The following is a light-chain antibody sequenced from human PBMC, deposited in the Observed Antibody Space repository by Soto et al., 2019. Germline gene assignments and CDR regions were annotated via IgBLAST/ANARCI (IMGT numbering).Light chain of an antibody. CDR2: VNS. CDR3: QSYDSSLSEV. V-gene: IGLV1-40*01. CDR1: SSNIGAGYD. Sequence: HSVLTQPPSVSGAPGQGVTISCTGASSNIGAGYDVHWYQQLPGTAPKLLIYVNSNRPSGVPDRFSGSKSGTSASLAITGLQAEDEADYYCQSYDSSLSEVFGTGTKVTVL. J-gene: IGLJ1*01.